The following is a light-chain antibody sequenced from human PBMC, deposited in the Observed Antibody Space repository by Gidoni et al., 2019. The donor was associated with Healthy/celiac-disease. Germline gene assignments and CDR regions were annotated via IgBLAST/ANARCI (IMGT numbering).Light chain of an antibody. CDR1: QGISSY. V-gene: IGKV1-9*01. CDR3: QQHNSYPFT. CDR2: AAS. J-gene: IGKJ4*01. Sequence: DIQLTQSPSFLSASVGDRVTITCRASQGISSYLAWYQQKPGKAPKLLIYAASTLQSGVPSRFSGSGSGTEFTLTISSLQPEDFATYYCQQHNSYPFTFXGXTKVEIK.